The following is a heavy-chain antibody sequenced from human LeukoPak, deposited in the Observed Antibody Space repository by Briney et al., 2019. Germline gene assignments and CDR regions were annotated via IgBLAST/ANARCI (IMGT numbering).Heavy chain of an antibody. D-gene: IGHD6-6*01. CDR1: GYTFTSYG. Sequence: ASVKVSCKASGYTFTSYGISWVRQAPGQGLEWMGWISTYTGNTNYAQNFQGRVTMTTDTSMSTAYMELRSLRSDDTAVYYCARSSMYSSSSGRAFDIWGQGTMVTVSS. CDR2: ISTYTGNT. J-gene: IGHJ3*02. V-gene: IGHV1-18*01. CDR3: ARSSMYSSSSGRAFDI.